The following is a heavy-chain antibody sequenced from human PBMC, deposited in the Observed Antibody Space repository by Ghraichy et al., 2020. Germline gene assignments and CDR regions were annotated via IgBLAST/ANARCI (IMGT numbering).Heavy chain of an antibody. V-gene: IGHV4-39*01. CDR2: IHYSGST. J-gene: IGHJ4*02. CDR3: ARRSPNYYESTGYSPYFDY. Sequence: ESLNISCTVSGGSISSSSYYWGWIHQPPGKGLEWIGTIHYSGSTYYNPSLKSRVTISVDTSKNQFSLKLSSVTAADTAVYYCARRSPNYYESTGYSPYFDYWGQGTLVTVSS. CDR1: GGSISSSSYY. D-gene: IGHD3-22*01.